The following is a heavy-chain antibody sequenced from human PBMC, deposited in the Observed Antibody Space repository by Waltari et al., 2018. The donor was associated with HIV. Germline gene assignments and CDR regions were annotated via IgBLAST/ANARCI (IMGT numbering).Heavy chain of an antibody. CDR3: ARDPSRGPFDI. J-gene: IGHJ3*02. Sequence: QVQLQESGPGLVKPSQTLSLTCTVSGGSISSGSYYWSWIRQPAGKGLEWIGRIYTSGSTNYNPSLKSRVTISVDTSKNQFSLKLSSVTAADTAVYYCARDPSRGPFDIWGQGTMVTVSS. D-gene: IGHD3-10*01. CDR1: GGSISSGSYY. V-gene: IGHV4-61*02. CDR2: IYTSGST.